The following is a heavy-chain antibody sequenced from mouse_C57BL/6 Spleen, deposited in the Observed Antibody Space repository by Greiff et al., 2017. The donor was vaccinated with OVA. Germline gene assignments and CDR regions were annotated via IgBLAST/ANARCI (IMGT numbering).Heavy chain of an antibody. CDR2: IDPENGDT. J-gene: IGHJ4*01. CDR3: TPYSNFVSYAMDY. CDR1: GFNIKDDY. D-gene: IGHD2-5*01. Sequence: VQLQHSGAELVRPGASVKLSCTASGFNIKDDYMHWVKQRPEQGLEWIGWIDPENGDTEYASKFQGKATITADTSSNTAYLQLSSLTSEDTAVYYCTPYSNFVSYAMDYWGQGTSVTVPS. V-gene: IGHV14-4*01.